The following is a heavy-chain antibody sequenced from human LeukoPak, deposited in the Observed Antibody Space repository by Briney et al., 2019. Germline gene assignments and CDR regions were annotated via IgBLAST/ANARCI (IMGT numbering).Heavy chain of an antibody. CDR3: ARDDSGYDASYYFDY. CDR2: IIPIFGTA. J-gene: IGHJ4*02. V-gene: IGHV1-69*13. CDR1: GGTFISYA. Sequence: GASVKVSCKASGGTFISYAISWVRQAPGQGLEWMGGIIPIFGTANYAQKFQGRVTITADESTSTAYMELSSLRSEDTAVYYCARDDSGYDASYYFDYWGQGTLVTVSS. D-gene: IGHD5-12*01.